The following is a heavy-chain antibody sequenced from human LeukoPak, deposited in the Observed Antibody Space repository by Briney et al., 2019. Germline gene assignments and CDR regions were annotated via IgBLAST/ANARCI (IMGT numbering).Heavy chain of an antibody. CDR3: ANTNGGSTSSGFDY. CDR1: GCTFSSYG. J-gene: IGHJ4*02. V-gene: IGHV3-30*02. Sequence: GGSLRLSCAASGCTFSSYGMHWVRQAPGKGLKWVAFIRYDGSNKYYADSVKGRFTISRDNSKNTLYLQMNSLRAEDTAVYYCANTNGGSTSSGFDYWGQGTLVTVSS. CDR2: IRYDGSNK. D-gene: IGHD2-2*01.